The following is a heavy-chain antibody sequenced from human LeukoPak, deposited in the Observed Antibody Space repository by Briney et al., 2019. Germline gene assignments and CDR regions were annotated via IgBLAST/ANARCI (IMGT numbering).Heavy chain of an antibody. J-gene: IGHJ4*02. CDR3: ASGQKLGF. D-gene: IGHD6-13*01. Sequence: GGSLRLSCVASGFTFSSYWMSWVRQAPGKGLEWVANIRQDGSDKYYVDSVKGRFTISRDNAKNSLYLQMNSLRAEDTAVYYCASGQKLGFWGQGTLVTVSS. CDR1: GFTFSSYW. CDR2: IRQDGSDK. V-gene: IGHV3-7*01.